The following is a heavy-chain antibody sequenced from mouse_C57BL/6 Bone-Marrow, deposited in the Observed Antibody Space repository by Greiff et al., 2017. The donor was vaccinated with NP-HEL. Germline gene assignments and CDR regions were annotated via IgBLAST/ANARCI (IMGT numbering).Heavy chain of an antibody. V-gene: IGHV1-82*01. CDR1: GYTFSSSW. Sequence: VKLQESGPELVKPGASVKISCKASGYTFSSSWMNWVKQRPGKGLEWIGRIYPGDGDTKYNGKFKGKATLTADKSSSTAYMQLSSLTSEDSAVYCCAREPSLLPDVWGTGTTVTVSS. CDR2: IYPGDGDT. J-gene: IGHJ1*03. CDR3: AREPSLLPDV. D-gene: IGHD1-2*01.